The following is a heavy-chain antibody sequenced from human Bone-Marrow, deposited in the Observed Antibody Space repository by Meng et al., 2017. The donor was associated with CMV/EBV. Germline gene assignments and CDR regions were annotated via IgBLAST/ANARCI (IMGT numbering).Heavy chain of an antibody. Sequence: ASEKVSCKASGYTFTSYGISWVRQAPGQGLEWMGWISAYNGNTNYAQKLQGRVTMTTDTSTSTAYMELRSLRSDDTAVYYCARVDTPTYCGGDCYSEMDVWGQGTTVTVSS. J-gene: IGHJ6*02. V-gene: IGHV1-18*01. D-gene: IGHD2-21*01. CDR3: ARVDTPTYCGGDCYSEMDV. CDR1: GYTFTSYG. CDR2: ISAYNGNT.